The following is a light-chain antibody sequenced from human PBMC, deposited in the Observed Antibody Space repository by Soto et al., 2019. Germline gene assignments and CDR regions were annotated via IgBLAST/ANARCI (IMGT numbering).Light chain of an antibody. J-gene: IGKJ1*01. V-gene: IGKV1-5*03. CDR1: QTISNS. CDR2: LAS. CDR3: QQSYSTPPGT. Sequence: DIQMTQSPSTLSASVGDRVTITCRASQTISNSLAWYQQKPGKAPRLLIYLASSLESGVPSRFSGSGSGTEFTLTINGLLPEDFATYYCQQSYSTPPGTFGQGTKVDIK.